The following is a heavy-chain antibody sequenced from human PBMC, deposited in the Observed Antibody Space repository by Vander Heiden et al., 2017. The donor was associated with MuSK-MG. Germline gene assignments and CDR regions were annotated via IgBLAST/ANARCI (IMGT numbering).Heavy chain of an antibody. CDR3: ARHWQQLDY. J-gene: IGHJ4*02. D-gene: IGHD6-13*01. Sequence: QLQLQESGPGLVKPSETLSLTCTVSGGSISSSSHYWGWIRQPPGKGLEWIGSIYYSGSTNCNPSLKSRVTMSVDTSKNQFSLRLSSVTAADTAVYYCARHWQQLDYWGQGTLVTVSS. CDR2: IYYSGST. CDR1: GGSISSSSHY. V-gene: IGHV4-39*01.